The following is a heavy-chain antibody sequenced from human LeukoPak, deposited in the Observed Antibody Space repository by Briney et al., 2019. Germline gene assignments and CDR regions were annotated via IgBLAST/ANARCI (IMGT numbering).Heavy chain of an antibody. J-gene: IGHJ5*02. CDR3: ARHLRFGDAVWFDP. CDR2: INHSGST. D-gene: IGHD3-10*01. CDR1: GGSFSGYY. V-gene: IGHV4-34*01. Sequence: SETLSLTCAVYGGSFSGYYLIWIRQSPGKGLEWIGEINHSGSTNYNPSLKSRVTISVDTSKNQFSLKLSSVTAADTAVYYCARHLRFGDAVWFDPWGQGTLVTVSS.